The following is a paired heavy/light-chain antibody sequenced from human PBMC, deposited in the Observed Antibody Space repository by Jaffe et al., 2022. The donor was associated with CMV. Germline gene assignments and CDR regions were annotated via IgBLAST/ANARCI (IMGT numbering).Light chain of an antibody. V-gene: IGKV1-39*01. CDR1: RSISTY. Sequence: IQMTQSPSSLSASVGDRVTITCRASRSISTYLNWYQQKPGEAPNLLIYGASSLQSGVPSRFSGSGSGTDFTLTISSLQPEDCATYYCQQSYSTPPCTFGQGTKVEIK. CDR2: GAS. J-gene: IGKJ1*01. CDR3: QQSYSTPPCT.
Heavy chain of an antibody. CDR1: GFPFSSYG. V-gene: IGHV3-33*01. J-gene: IGHJ6*02. CDR2: IWYDGRNK. CDR3: ARDVTIFGVVIHWGMDV. Sequence: QAQLVESGGGVVQPGRSLRLSCAASGFPFSSYGMHWVRQAPGKGLEWVAVIWYDGRNKYYADSVKGRFTISRDNSKSTLYLQMNSLRAEDTAVYYCARDVTIFGVVIHWGMDVWGQGTTVTVSS. D-gene: IGHD3-3*01.